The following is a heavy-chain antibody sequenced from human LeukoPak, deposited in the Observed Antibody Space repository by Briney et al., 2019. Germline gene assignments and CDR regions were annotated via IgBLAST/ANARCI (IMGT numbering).Heavy chain of an antibody. V-gene: IGHV3-21*01. CDR3: AREPDYGDYAPLDY. Sequence: GGSLRLSCAASGFTSSSYSMNWVRQAPGKGLEWVSSISSSSSYIYYADSVKGRFTISRDNAKNSLYLQMNSLRAEDTAVYYCAREPDYGDYAPLDYWGQGTLVTVAT. CDR2: ISSSSSYI. D-gene: IGHD4-17*01. J-gene: IGHJ4*02. CDR1: GFTSSSYS.